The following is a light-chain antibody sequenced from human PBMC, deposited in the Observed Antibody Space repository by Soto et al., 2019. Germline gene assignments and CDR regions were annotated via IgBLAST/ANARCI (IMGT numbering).Light chain of an antibody. V-gene: IGLV2-8*01. Sequence: QSVLTQPPSASGSPGQSVTISCTGTSTDVGGYDYVSWYQQHPGKVPKLMIYEVSKRPSGVPDRFSGSKSGNTASLTVSGLQPEDEADYYCTSYAGGNNVFGTGTKVTVL. CDR3: TSYAGGNNV. CDR2: EVS. CDR1: STDVGGYDY. J-gene: IGLJ1*01.